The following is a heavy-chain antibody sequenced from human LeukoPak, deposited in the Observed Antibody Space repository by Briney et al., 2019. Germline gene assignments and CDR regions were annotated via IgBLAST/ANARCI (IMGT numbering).Heavy chain of an antibody. V-gene: IGHV3-74*01. D-gene: IGHD1-26*01. CDR2: INSDGIST. CDR3: VHSGNFPFDY. CDR1: RFTFSNHC. Sequence: PAGSLTLSCAAARFTFSNHCMHWVRHAPGKGLEWVSRINSDGISTTYADSVKGRFTISRDNAKNTLCLQMNSLRAEDTAVYFCVHSGNFPFDYWGQGALVTVSS. J-gene: IGHJ4*02.